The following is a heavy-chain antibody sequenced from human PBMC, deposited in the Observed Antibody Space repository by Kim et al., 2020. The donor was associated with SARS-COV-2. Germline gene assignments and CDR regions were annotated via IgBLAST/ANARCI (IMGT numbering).Heavy chain of an antibody. V-gene: IGHV3-74*01. CDR2: TNEDGTTT. CDR1: GFPFRRYW. D-gene: IGHD3-10*01. Sequence: GGSLRLSCAASGFPFRRYWMHWVRQVPGKVLVWVSRTNEDGTTTNYADSVKGRFTISRDNAENTLYLQMNSLTAEDTAVYYCARDLSGADDYWGQGTLVT. CDR3: ARDLSGADDY. J-gene: IGHJ4*02.